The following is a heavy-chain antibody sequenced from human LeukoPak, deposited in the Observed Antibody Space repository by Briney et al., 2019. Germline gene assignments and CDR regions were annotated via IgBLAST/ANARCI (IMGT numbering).Heavy chain of an antibody. D-gene: IGHD7-27*01. CDR1: GYTFTGYY. V-gene: IGHV1-2*02. Sequence: ASVKVSCKASGYTFTGYYMHWVRQAPGQGLEWMGWINLNSGGTNYAQKFKGRVTMTRDTSISTAYMELSRLRSDDTAVYYCARDLTGLDAFDIWGQGTMVTVSS. CDR3: ARDLTGLDAFDI. J-gene: IGHJ3*02. CDR2: INLNSGGT.